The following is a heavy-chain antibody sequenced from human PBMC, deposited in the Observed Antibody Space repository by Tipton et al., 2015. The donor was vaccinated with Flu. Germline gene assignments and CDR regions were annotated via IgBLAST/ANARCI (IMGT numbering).Heavy chain of an antibody. J-gene: IGHJ4*02. D-gene: IGHD3-10*02. CDR1: DHPVTSGSY. Sequence: GLVKPSETLSLTCVVADHPVTSGSYWNWIRQPPGKGLEWIGYIYNSAYTKYNPSLESRVTISADTPKKQFSLQLRSVTAADTAVYYCARHTGDSVRGVVDYWGQGTLVTVSS. V-gene: IGHV4-61*01. CDR3: ARHTGDSVRGVVDY. CDR2: IYNSAYT.